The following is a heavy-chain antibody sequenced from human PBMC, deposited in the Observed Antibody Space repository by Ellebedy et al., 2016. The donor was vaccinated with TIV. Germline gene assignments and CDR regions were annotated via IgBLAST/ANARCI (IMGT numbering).Heavy chain of an antibody. CDR3: ARALMVGAPLDY. CDR2: ISSSGNSL. Sequence: GESLKISCAASGFTFSSYSMNWVRQTPGKGLEWVSYISSSGNSLHYADSVRGRFTISRDNAKSALYLQMNSLGDADTALYYCARALMVGAPLDYWGQGILVTVSS. D-gene: IGHD4/OR15-4a*01. V-gene: IGHV3-48*02. CDR1: GFTFSSYS. J-gene: IGHJ4*02.